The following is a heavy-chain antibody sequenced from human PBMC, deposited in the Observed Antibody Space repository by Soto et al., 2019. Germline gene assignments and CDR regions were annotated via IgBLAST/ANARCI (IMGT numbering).Heavy chain of an antibody. CDR1: GFPFSSYW. CDR2: IKQAGGET. Sequence: EVQLVQSGGGLVQPGGSLRLSCAASGFPFSSYWMSWVRQAPGKGLEWVANIKQAGGETYYVDSVKGRFSISRDNAENSQYLQMTSQRGEETAVYFCARVSYRNGSIFDYCGQGTLVTVSS. V-gene: IGHV3-7*01. CDR3: ARVSYRNGSIFDY. J-gene: IGHJ4*01. D-gene: IGHD6-19*01.